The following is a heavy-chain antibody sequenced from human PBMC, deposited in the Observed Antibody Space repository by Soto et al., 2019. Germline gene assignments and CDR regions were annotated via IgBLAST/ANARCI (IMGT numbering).Heavy chain of an antibody. D-gene: IGHD4-4*01. CDR1: GFTVSSNY. CDR2: IYSGGST. Sequence: GGSLRLSCAASGFTVSSNYMSWVRQAPGKGLEWVSVIYSGGSTYYADSVKGRFTISRDNSKNTLYLQMNSLRAEDTAVYYCARDLRVTTGYYYYYYMDVWGKGTTVTVSS. CDR3: ARDLRVTTGYYYYYYMDV. V-gene: IGHV3-66*01. J-gene: IGHJ6*03.